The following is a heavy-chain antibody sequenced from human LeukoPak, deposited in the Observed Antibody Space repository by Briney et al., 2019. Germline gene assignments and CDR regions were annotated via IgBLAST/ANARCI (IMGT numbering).Heavy chain of an antibody. D-gene: IGHD3-9*01. Sequence: PSETLSLTCSVSGGSISSSDYYWSWIRHPPGKGLEWIGYIYYSGRTSYNPSLKSRVTISVDTSKNQFSLKLTSVTAAHTAVYYCARGFDAQNAFDIWGQGTMVTVSS. J-gene: IGHJ3*02. CDR1: GGSISSSDYY. V-gene: IGHV4-30-4*01. CDR3: ARGFDAQNAFDI. CDR2: IYYSGRT.